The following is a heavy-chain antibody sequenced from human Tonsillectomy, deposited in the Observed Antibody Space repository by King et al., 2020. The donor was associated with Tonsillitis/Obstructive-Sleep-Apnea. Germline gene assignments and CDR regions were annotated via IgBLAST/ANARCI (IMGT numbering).Heavy chain of an antibody. CDR3: TTDPCIVGASPCGY. Sequence: VQLVESGGGLVKPGGSLRLSCAASGFIFSNAWMSWVRQAPGKGLEWVGRIKSKTDGGTTHYAAPVKGRFTISRDDSKNTLDLQMNSLKTEDTAVYYCTTDPCIVGASPCGYWGQGPLVTVSS. V-gene: IGHV3-15*01. D-gene: IGHD1-26*01. CDR1: GFIFSNAW. CDR2: IKSKTDGGTT. J-gene: IGHJ4*02.